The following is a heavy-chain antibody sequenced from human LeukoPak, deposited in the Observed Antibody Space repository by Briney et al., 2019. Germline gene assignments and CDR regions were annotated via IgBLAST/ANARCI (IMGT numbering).Heavy chain of an antibody. V-gene: IGHV1-69*13. CDR2: IIPIFGTA. D-gene: IGHD7-27*01. J-gene: IGHJ3*02. CDR3: ARQSGLTGTDAFDI. CDR1: GYTFTGYY. Sequence: SVKVSCKASGYTFTGYYMHWVRQAPGQGLEWMGGIIPIFGTANYAQKFQGRVTITADESTSTAYMELSSLRSEDTAVYYCARQSGLTGTDAFDIWGQGTMVTVSS.